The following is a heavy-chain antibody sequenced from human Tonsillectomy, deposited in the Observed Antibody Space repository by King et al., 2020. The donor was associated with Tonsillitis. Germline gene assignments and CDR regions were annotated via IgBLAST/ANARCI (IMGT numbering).Heavy chain of an antibody. J-gene: IGHJ4*02. D-gene: IGHD3-22*01. CDR3: ARDYYDSSGLDY. Sequence: QLVQPGGGVVQPGRSLRLSCAASGFTLSFFAMHWVRQAPGKGLEWVAVISYDGSNKYYADSVKGRFTISRDNSKNTLYLQMNSLRPDDTAVYYCARDYYDSSGLDYWGQGTLVTVSS. CDR2: ISYDGSNK. V-gene: IGHV3-30-3*01. CDR1: GFTLSFFA.